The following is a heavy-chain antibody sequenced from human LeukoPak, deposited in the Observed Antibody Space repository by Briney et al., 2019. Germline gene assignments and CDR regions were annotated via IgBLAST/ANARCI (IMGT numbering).Heavy chain of an antibody. CDR2: IWYDGSNK. CDR3: ARDHRDCNDY. CDR1: GXTFSSYG. J-gene: IGHJ4*02. V-gene: IGHV3-33*01. Sequence: PGRSLRLSCAASGXTFSSYGMHWVRQAPGKGLEWVAVIWYDGSNKYYADSVKGRFTISRDNSKNTLYLQMNSLRAEDTAVYYCARDHRDCNDYWGQGTMVTVSS. D-gene: IGHD2-21*02.